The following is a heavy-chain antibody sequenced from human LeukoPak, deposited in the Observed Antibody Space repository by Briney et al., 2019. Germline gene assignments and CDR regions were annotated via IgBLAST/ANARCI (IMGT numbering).Heavy chain of an antibody. D-gene: IGHD2-2*02. V-gene: IGHV3-30*18. CDR3: AKNCIPTAITPDC. CDR1: GFTFSNYG. Sequence: GGSLRLSCAASGFTFSNYGMHWVRQAPDNGLEWVAVIAYDGKNKYYADSVKGRFTISRGNSENTLYLQMNSLRAEDTAVYYCAKNCIPTAITPDCWGQGTLVTVSS. CDR2: IAYDGKNK. J-gene: IGHJ4*02.